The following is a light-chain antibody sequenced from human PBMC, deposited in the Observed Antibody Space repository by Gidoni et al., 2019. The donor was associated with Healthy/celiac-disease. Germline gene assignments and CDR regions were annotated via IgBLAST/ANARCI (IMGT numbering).Light chain of an antibody. CDR1: SSDVGGYNY. CDR2: DVS. J-gene: IGLJ1*01. Sequence: QSALTQPRSVSGSPGQSVTISCTGTSSDVGGYNYVSWYQQHPGKAPKLMIYDVSKRPSGVPDRFSGSKSGNTASLTISGLQAEDEADYYCCSYAGSPGVVGTGTKVTVL. V-gene: IGLV2-11*01. CDR3: CSYAGSPGV.